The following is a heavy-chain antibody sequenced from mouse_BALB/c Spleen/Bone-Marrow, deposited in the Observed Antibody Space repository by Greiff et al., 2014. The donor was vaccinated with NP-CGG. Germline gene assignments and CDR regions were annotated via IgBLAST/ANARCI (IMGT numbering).Heavy chain of an antibody. CDR3: AKKDYGSSSFDY. Sequence: ELQLVESGPELEKPGASVKISCKASGYSFTDSNMNWVKQSNGKNLEWIGNIDPYYGGTSYSQKFKGKATLTVDKSSSTAYMQLRSLTSEDSAVYYCAKKDYGSSSFDYWGQGTTLTVSS. J-gene: IGHJ2*01. CDR1: GYSFTDSN. CDR2: IDPYYGGT. V-gene: IGHV1-39*01. D-gene: IGHD1-1*01.